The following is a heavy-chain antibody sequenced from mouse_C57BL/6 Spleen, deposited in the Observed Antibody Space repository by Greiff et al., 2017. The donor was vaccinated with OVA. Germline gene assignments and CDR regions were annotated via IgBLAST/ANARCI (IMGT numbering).Heavy chain of an antibody. CDR3: AREGLTGYFDY. Sequence: EVKLMESEGGLVQPGSSMKLSCTASGFTFSDYYMAWVRQVPEKGLEWVANINYDGSSTYYLDSLKSRFIISRDNAKNILYLQMSSLKSEDTATYYCAREGLTGYFDYWGQGTTLTVSS. D-gene: IGHD4-1*01. CDR2: INYDGSST. V-gene: IGHV5-16*01. CDR1: GFTFSDYY. J-gene: IGHJ2*01.